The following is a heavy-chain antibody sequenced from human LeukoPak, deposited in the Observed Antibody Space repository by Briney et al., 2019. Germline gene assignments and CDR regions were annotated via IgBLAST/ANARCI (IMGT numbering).Heavy chain of an antibody. CDR1: ETFSSHA. CDR3: ARAGEDRSGSFCGGY. Sequence: GSSVKVSCRASETFSSHAITWVRQAPGQGLEWMGRIIPIVDLVNSAQKFQGRVTFSADKSTTTAYMELSSLRSEDTAVYYCARAGEDRSGSFCGGYWGQGTLVTVSS. D-gene: IGHD3-10*01. V-gene: IGHV1-69*04. CDR2: IIPIVDLV. J-gene: IGHJ4*02.